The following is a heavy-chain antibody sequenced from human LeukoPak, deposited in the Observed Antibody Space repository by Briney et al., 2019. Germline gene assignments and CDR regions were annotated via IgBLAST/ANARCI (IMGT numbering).Heavy chain of an antibody. Sequence: GGSLRLSCAASGFTFSSYSMNWVRQAPGKGLEWVSHITASGTAMFYADSVKGRFTISRDNAKNSLYLQMNSLRDEDTAVYYCAAQPCINGICYLDYWGQGTLVTVSS. V-gene: IGHV3-48*02. CDR1: GFTFSSYS. CDR3: AAQPCINGICYLDY. J-gene: IGHJ4*02. CDR2: ITASGTAM. D-gene: IGHD2-8*01.